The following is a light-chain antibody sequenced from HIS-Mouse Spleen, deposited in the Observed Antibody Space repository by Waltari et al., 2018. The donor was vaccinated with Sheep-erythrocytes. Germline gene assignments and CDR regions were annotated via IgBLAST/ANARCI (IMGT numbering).Light chain of an antibody. Sequence: DVVMTQSPLSLPVTLGQPASISCRSSQSLVHSDGTTYLNWFQQRPGQSPRRLIYKVSNRDSGVPDRFSGSGSGTDFTLKISRVEAEDVGVYYCMQGTFGQGTKLEIK. CDR1: QSLVHSDGTTY. CDR2: KVS. J-gene: IGKJ2*01. V-gene: IGKV2-30*02. CDR3: MQGT.